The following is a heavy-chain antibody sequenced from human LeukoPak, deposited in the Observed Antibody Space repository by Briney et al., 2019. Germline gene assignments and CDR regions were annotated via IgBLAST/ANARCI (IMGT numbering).Heavy chain of an antibody. CDR1: GDSMSGYS. J-gene: IGHJ4*02. V-gene: IGHV4-4*07. D-gene: IGHD3-10*01. Sequence: SETLSLTCTVSGDSMSGYSWSWLRQPAGKELEWIGRIYSSYFTEYNLSLDGRVTMSIDTSRNQFSLMLDSVTAADTAVYYCARVHIVTGTYFDSWGQGALVTVSS. CDR3: ARVHIVTGTYFDS. CDR2: IYSSYFT.